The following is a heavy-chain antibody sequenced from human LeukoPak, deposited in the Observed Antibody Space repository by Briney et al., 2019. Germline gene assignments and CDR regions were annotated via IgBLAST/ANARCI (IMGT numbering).Heavy chain of an antibody. CDR1: GFSFSGYW. J-gene: IGHJ4*02. D-gene: IGHD3-22*01. CDR3: ARGPPYYYDSSGRIDY. CDR2: INSEGTST. Sequence: GGSLRLFCAGSGFSFSGYWMTWVRQAPGKGLMWVSRINSEGTSTNYADSVKGRFTISRDSAKNTLYLQMNSLRAEDTAVYYCARGPPYYYDSSGRIDYWGQGTLVTVSS. V-gene: IGHV3-74*01.